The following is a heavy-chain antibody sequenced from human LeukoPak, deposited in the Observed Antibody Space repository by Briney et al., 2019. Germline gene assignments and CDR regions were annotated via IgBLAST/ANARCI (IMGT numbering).Heavy chain of an antibody. CDR2: IWYDGSNK. V-gene: IGHV3-33*01. D-gene: IGHD3-16*01. Sequence: PGRSLRLSCAASGFTFSSYGMHWVRQAPGKGLEWVAVIWYDGSNKYYADSVKGRFTISRDNSKNTLYLQMNSLRAEDTAVYYCAREFGRAIGYYGMDVWGQGTTVTVSS. J-gene: IGHJ6*02. CDR3: AREFGRAIGYYGMDV. CDR1: GFTFSSYG.